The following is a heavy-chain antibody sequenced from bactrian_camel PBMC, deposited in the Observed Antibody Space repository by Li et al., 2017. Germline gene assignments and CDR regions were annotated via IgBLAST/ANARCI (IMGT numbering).Heavy chain of an antibody. CDR3: AAKSMWGRGGYCGQIRDPSEFRS. D-gene: IGHD1*01. J-gene: IGHJ4*01. CDR1: GKIESDTYC. CDR2: LDGTGAT. V-gene: IGHV3S26*01. Sequence: VQLVESGGGLVRTGGSLTLSCVASGKIESDTYCMAWIRQAPGKGHEWVARLDGTGATTYATSVEGRFTIAQDAAKDMLTLHMTSLQPEDTGMYYCAAKSMWGRGGYCGQIRDPSEFRSWGQGTQVTVS.